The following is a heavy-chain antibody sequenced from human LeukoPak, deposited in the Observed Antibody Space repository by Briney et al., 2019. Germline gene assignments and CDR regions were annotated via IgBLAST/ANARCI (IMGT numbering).Heavy chain of an antibody. Sequence: PGGSLRLSCAASGLTFSSYSMNWVRQAPGKGLEWVSSISSSSSYIYYADSVKGRFTISRDNAKNSLYLQMNSLRAEDTAVYYCARDVVDQDIVVVPAAMGPWGQGTLVTVSS. J-gene: IGHJ5*02. CDR2: ISSSSSYI. CDR3: ARDVVDQDIVVVPAAMGP. CDR1: GLTFSSYS. D-gene: IGHD2-2*01. V-gene: IGHV3-21*01.